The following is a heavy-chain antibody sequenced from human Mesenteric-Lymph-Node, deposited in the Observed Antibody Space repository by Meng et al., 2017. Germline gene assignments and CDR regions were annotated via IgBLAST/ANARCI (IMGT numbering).Heavy chain of an antibody. D-gene: IGHD2-2*01. Sequence: ASVKVSCKASGYTFTSYGISWVRQAPGQGLEWMGWISAYNGNTNYAQKLQGRVTMTTDTSTSTAYMELRSLRSDDTAVYYCARDPDRYCSSTSCYWYYYYGMDVWGQGTTVTVSS. CDR3: ARDPDRYCSSTSCYWYYYYGMDV. J-gene: IGHJ6*02. CDR2: ISAYNGNT. CDR1: GYTFTSYG. V-gene: IGHV1-18*01.